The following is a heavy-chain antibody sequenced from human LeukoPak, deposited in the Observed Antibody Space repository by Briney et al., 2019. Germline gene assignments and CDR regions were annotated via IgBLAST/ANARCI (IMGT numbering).Heavy chain of an antibody. Sequence: GGSLRLSCAASGFTFDDYAMHWVRQAPGKGLEWVSGISWNSGSIGYADSVKGRFTISRDNAKNSLYLQMNSLRAEDTALYYCAKTNYGSGSYNAFDIWGQGTMVTVSS. V-gene: IGHV3-9*01. CDR2: ISWNSGSI. CDR1: GFTFDDYA. CDR3: AKTNYGSGSYNAFDI. D-gene: IGHD3-10*01. J-gene: IGHJ3*02.